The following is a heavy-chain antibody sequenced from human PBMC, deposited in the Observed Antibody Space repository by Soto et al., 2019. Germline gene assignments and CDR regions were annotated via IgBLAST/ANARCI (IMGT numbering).Heavy chain of an antibody. D-gene: IGHD2-2*01. CDR2: ISVSGGST. Sequence: GGSLRLSCAASGFTFSSYAMSWVRQAPGKGLEWVSAISVSGGSTYYADSVKGRFTISRDNSKNTLYLQMNSLRAEDTAVYYCPKQGKGYCSSTSCYWGPLSDGMDVWGQGTTVTLSS. J-gene: IGHJ6*02. CDR3: PKQGKGYCSSTSCYWGPLSDGMDV. V-gene: IGHV3-23*01. CDR1: GFTFSSYA.